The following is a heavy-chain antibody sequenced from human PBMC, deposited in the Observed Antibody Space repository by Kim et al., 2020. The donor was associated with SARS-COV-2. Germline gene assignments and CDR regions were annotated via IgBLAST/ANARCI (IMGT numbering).Heavy chain of an antibody. CDR1: GFTFSNAW. V-gene: IGHV3-15*01. J-gene: IGHJ4*02. Sequence: GGSLRLSCAASGFTFSNAWMSWVRQAPGKGLEWVGRIKSKTDGGTTDYAAPVKGRFTISRDDSKNTLYLQMNSLKTEDTAVYYCTTDLAGDYPRGTDYWGQGTLVTVSS. D-gene: IGHD4-17*01. CDR2: IKSKTDGGTT. CDR3: TTDLAGDYPRGTDY.